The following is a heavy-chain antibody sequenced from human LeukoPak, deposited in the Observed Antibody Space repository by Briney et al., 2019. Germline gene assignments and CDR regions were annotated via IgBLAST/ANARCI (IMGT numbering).Heavy chain of an antibody. CDR2: IRQDGSER. V-gene: IGHV3-7*01. J-gene: IGHJ4*02. Sequence: GGSLRLSCAASGFIFSTYWMTWVRQAPGKGLEWVAHIRQDGSERHYVDSVKDRFTISRENAKNSLYMQMDSLRTEHTAITYCARDWGCTVYLLYDSWGQGTLVTVSS. CDR1: GFIFSTYW. D-gene: IGHD3-16*01. CDR3: ARDWGCTVYLLYDS.